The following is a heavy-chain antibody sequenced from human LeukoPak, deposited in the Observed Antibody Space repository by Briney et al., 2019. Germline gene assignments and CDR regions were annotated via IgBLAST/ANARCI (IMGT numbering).Heavy chain of an antibody. CDR3: ARDGYNGNYMDV. D-gene: IGHD5-24*01. Sequence: SQTLSLTCTVSGGSISSGGYYWSWIRQHPGKGLEWIGYIYYSGSTYYNPSLKSRVTISVDTSKNQFSLKLSSVTAADTAVYYCARDGYNGNYMDVWGKGTTVTVSS. V-gene: IGHV4-31*03. CDR1: GGSISSGGYY. CDR2: IYYSGST. J-gene: IGHJ6*03.